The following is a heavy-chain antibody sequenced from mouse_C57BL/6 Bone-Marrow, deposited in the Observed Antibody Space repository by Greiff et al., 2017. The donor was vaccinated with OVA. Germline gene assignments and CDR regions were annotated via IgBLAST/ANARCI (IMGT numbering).Heavy chain of an antibody. Sequence: EVKLMESGPGLVKPSQTVFLTCTVTGISITTGNYRWSWIRQFPGNKLEWIGYIYYSGTITYNPSLTSRTTITRDTPKNQFFLEMNSLTAEDTATYYCARDYGSSHWYFDVWGTGTTVTVSS. D-gene: IGHD1-1*01. CDR3: ARDYGSSHWYFDV. CDR1: GISITTGNYR. CDR2: IYYSGTI. V-gene: IGHV3-5*01. J-gene: IGHJ1*03.